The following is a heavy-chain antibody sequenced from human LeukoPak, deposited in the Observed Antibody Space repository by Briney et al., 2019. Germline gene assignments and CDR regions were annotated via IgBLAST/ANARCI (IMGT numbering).Heavy chain of an antibody. CDR2: IYNSGST. D-gene: IGHD1-14*01. Sequence: SETLSLTCIVSGDSISNYYWSWIRQPPGKGLEWIGYIYNSGSTNYNPSLKSRVTISVDTSKNQISLKLSSVTAADTAVYYCARNRYFHPWGQGTLVTVSS. CDR1: GDSISNYY. CDR3: ARNRYFHP. V-gene: IGHV4-59*01. J-gene: IGHJ5*02.